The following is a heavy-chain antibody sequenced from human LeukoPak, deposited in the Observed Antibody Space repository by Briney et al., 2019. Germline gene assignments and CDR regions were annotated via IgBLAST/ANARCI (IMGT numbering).Heavy chain of an antibody. CDR1: GFTFTTYA. CDR3: AKGKGSSGWYD. D-gene: IGHD6-19*01. V-gene: IGHV3-23*01. J-gene: IGHJ4*02. CDR2: VGDSGSGT. Sequence: GGSLRLSCAASGFTFTTYAMGWVRQAPGRGLGWVSAVGDSGSGTDYADSVKGRFTISRDNSKNTLYLQMTSLRAEDTALYYCAKGKGSSGWYDWGQGTLVTVSS.